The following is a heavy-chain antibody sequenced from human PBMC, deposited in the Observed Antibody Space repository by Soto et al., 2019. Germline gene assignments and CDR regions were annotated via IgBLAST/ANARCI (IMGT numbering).Heavy chain of an antibody. V-gene: IGHV1-2*02. D-gene: IGHD6-25*01. J-gene: IGHJ2*01. CDR1: GYTLTDYY. Sequence: QVHLVQSGAEVKKPGASVTVSCKTSGYTLTDYYMHWVRQAPGQGLEWMAWINPHTGDTGIAERFQGRVTMTRDTSINTAHMGLTSLTSDDTAIYYCAREGGAAPGARREWYLDLWGRGSLVTVSS. CDR2: INPHTGDT. CDR3: AREGGAAPGARREWYLDL.